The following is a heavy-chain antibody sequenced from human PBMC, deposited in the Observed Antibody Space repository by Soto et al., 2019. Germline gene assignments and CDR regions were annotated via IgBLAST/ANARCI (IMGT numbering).Heavy chain of an antibody. D-gene: IGHD6-13*01. J-gene: IGHJ6*03. CDR1: GYTFTGYD. Sequence: ASVKVSCKASGYTFTGYDINWVRQATGQGLEWMGWMNPNSGNTGYAQKFQGRVTMTRNTSISTAYMELSSLRSEDTAVYYCARGVLSSSWRRGGTRYYYYMDVWGKGTTVTVSS. CDR3: ARGVLSSSWRRGGTRYYYYMDV. CDR2: MNPNSGNT. V-gene: IGHV1-8*01.